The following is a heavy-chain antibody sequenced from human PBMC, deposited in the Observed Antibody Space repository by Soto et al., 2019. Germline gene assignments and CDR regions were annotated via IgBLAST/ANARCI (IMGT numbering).Heavy chain of an antibody. CDR1: GFTFSTYG. D-gene: IGHD3-16*02. CDR3: ARDVSGGSRLGELSAYFDY. Sequence: QVQLVESGGGVVQPGRSLRLSCVASGFTFSTYGMHWVRQAPGKGLERVAVISYNGGNKYYADAVKGRFTISRDNSQNTLYLQMSGLRPDDTAVYSCARDVSGGSRLGELSAYFDYWGQGTPVTVSS. J-gene: IGHJ4*02. V-gene: IGHV3-30*03. CDR2: ISYNGGNK.